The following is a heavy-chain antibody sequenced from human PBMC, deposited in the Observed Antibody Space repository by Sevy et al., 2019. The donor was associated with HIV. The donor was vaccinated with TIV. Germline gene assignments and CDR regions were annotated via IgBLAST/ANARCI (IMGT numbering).Heavy chain of an antibody. CDR2: ISGSGGRT. CDR1: GFTFSSYA. V-gene: IGHV3-23*01. CDR3: ANLGTSYYESISYYYQAPFDY. Sequence: GGSLRLSCAASGFTFSSYAMSWVRQAPGKGLEWVSGISGSGGRTYYADSVKGRFTISRDNSKNTLYLQMKSLRAEDTAVYYCANLGTSYYESISYYYQAPFDYWGQGTLVTVSS. D-gene: IGHD3-22*01. J-gene: IGHJ4*02.